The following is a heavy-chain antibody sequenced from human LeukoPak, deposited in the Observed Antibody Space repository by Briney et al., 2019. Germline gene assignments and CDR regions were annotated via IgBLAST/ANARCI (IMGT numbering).Heavy chain of an antibody. J-gene: IGHJ5*02. CDR2: IYTSGST. Sequence: SETLSLTCTVSGGSISSYYWSWIRQPAGKGLEWIGRIYTSGSTNYNPSLKSRVTMSVDTSKNQFSLKLSSVTAADTAVYYCAREPTIFGSYNWFDPWGQGTLVTVS. D-gene: IGHD3-3*01. CDR1: GGSISSYY. V-gene: IGHV4-4*07. CDR3: AREPTIFGSYNWFDP.